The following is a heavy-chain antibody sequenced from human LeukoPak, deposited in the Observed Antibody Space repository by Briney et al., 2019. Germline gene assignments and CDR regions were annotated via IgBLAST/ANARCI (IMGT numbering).Heavy chain of an antibody. CDR3: ALGTVTTYAEYFQH. CDR2: IYYSGST. V-gene: IGHV4-59*08. CDR1: GGSISSYY. Sequence: PLETLSLTCTVSGGSISSYYWSWIRQPPGKGLEWIGYIYYSGSTNYNPSLKSRVTISVDTSKNQFSLKLSSVTAADTAVYYCALGTVTTYAEYFQHWGQGTLVTVSS. D-gene: IGHD4-11*01. J-gene: IGHJ1*01.